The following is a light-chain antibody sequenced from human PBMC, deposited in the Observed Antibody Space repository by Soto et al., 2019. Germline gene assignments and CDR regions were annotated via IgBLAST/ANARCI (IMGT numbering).Light chain of an antibody. V-gene: IGLV1-40*01. Sequence: QSALTQPPSVSGAPGQRVTISCTGSSSNIGAGYDVHWYQQLPGTAPKLLMYGNRNRPSGVPDRSSGSKSGTSASLAITGLQAEDEADYYCQSYDSSLSSYVFGTGTKLTVL. CDR3: QSYDSSLSSYV. CDR1: SSNIGAGYD. J-gene: IGLJ1*01. CDR2: GNR.